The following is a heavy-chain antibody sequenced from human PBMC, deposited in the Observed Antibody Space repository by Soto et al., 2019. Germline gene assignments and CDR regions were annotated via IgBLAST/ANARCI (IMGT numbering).Heavy chain of an antibody. CDR3: ARGDYDFWSGYNYYYYGMDV. D-gene: IGHD3-3*01. Sequence: SETLSLSCTVSGGSISSGDYYWSWIRQPPGKGLEWIGYIYYSGSTYYNPSLKSRVTISVDTSKNQFSLKLSSVTAADTAVYYCARGDYDFWSGYNYYYYGMDVWGQGTTVTVSS. CDR2: IYYSGST. J-gene: IGHJ6*02. V-gene: IGHV4-30-4*01. CDR1: GGSISSGDYY.